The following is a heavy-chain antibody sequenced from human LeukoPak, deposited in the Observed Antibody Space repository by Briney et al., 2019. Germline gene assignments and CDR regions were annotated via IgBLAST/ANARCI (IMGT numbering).Heavy chain of an antibody. CDR1: GFTVSSNY. Sequence: SGGSLRLSCAASGFTVSSNYMSWVRQAPGKGLEWVSVIYSGGSTYYADSVNGRFTISRDNSKNTLYLQMNSLRAEDTAVYYCARVHRKHVLRYFDWLLPYFDYWGQGTLVTVSS. CDR3: ARVHRKHVLRYFDWLLPYFDY. CDR2: IYSGGST. J-gene: IGHJ4*02. D-gene: IGHD3-9*01. V-gene: IGHV3-66*01.